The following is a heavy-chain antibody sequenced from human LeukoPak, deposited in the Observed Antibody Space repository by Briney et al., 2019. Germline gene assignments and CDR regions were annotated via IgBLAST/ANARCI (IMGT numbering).Heavy chain of an antibody. J-gene: IGHJ4*02. CDR3: ATYRQVLLPFES. CDR1: GFTFSSYA. Sequence: GGSLRLSCAASGFTFSSYAMNWIRQPPGKGLEWVSSIFPSGGEIHYADSVRGRFTISRDNSKSTLSLQMNSLRAEDTAIYYCATYRQVLLPFESWGQGTLVTVSS. V-gene: IGHV3-23*01. CDR2: IFPSGGEI. D-gene: IGHD2-8*02.